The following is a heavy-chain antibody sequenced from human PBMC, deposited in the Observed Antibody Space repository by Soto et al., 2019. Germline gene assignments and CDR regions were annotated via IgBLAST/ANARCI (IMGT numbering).Heavy chain of an antibody. CDR3: ATGVNSYGPDPFDI. J-gene: IGHJ3*02. CDR2: VYSGGST. V-gene: IGHV3-53*01. CDR1: HFTVSTKY. Sequence: GGSLRLSCAASHFTVSTKYMSWVRQAPGKGLEWVSVVYSGGSTYYADSVKGRFTISRDISKNTVCLQMNSLRADVTAVYYCATGVNSYGPDPFDIWGQGTMVTVSS. D-gene: IGHD5-18*01.